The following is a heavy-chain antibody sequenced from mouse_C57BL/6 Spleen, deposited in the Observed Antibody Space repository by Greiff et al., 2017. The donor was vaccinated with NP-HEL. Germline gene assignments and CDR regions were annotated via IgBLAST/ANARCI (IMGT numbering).Heavy chain of an antibody. V-gene: IGHV1-69*01. CDR3: ARGVGVIAWFAY. CDR1: GYTFTSYW. D-gene: IGHD2-5*01. Sequence: VQLQQPGAELVMPGASVKLSCKASGYTFTSYWMHWVKQRPGQGLEWIGEIDPSDRYTNYNQKFKGKYTLTVDKSSSTAYMQLSSLTSEDSAVYYCARGVGVIAWFAYWGQGTLVTVSA. J-gene: IGHJ3*01. CDR2: IDPSDRYT.